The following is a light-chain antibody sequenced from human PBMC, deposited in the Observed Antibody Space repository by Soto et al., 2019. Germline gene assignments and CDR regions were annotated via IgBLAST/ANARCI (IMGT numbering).Light chain of an antibody. J-gene: IGLJ3*02. CDR1: SSDVGGYNY. V-gene: IGLV2-11*01. Sequence: QSALTQPRSVSGSPGQSVTISCTGTSSDVGGYNYVSWYQQHPGKAPKLMIYDVSKRPSGVPDRFSGSKSGNTASLTISGLQAEDEADYYCCSYAGSYTLDGWVFGGGTKLTVL. CDR3: CSYAGSYTLDGWV. CDR2: DVS.